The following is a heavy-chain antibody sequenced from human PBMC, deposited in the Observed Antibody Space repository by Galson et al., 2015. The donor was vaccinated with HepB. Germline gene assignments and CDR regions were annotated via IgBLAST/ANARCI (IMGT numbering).Heavy chain of an antibody. J-gene: IGHJ4*02. CDR3: ARGLDIVVGADY. CDR1: GFTFSSYG. CDR2: ISYDGSNK. D-gene: IGHD2-15*01. Sequence: SLRLSCAASGFTFSSYGMHWVRQAPGKGLEWVAVISYDGSNKYYADSVKGRFTISRDNAKNSLYLQMNSLRAEDTAVYYCARGLDIVVGADYWGQGTLVTVSS. V-gene: IGHV3-30*03.